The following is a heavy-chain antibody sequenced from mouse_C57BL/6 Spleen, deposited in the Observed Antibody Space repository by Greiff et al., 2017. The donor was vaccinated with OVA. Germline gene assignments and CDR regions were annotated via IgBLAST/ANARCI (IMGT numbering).Heavy chain of an antibody. CDR2: INYDGSST. V-gene: IGHV5-16*01. J-gene: IGHJ4*01. Sequence: EVKLVESEGGLVQPGSSMKLSCTASGFTFSDYYMAWVRQVPEKGLEWVANINYDGSSTYYLDSLKSRFIISRDNAKNILYLQMSSLKSEDTATYYCARIYFRYAMDYWGQGTSVTVSS. D-gene: IGHD2-1*01. CDR3: ARIYFRYAMDY. CDR1: GFTFSDYY.